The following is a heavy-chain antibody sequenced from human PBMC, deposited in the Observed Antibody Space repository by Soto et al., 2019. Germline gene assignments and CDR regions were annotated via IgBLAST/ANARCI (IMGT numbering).Heavy chain of an antibody. D-gene: IGHD3-10*01. V-gene: IGHV4-4*02. Sequence: SETLSLTCGVSSGSISSRNWWSWVRQPPGKGLEWIGEISHSGSTYYNPSLKSRVTISVDTSKNQFSLKLSSVTAADTAVYYCARSLMVRGGLYFDYWGQGTLVTVSS. J-gene: IGHJ4*02. CDR2: ISHSGST. CDR3: ARSLMVRGGLYFDY. CDR1: SGSISSRNW.